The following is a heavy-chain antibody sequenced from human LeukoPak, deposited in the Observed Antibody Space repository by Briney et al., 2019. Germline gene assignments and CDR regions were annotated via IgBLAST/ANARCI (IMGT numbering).Heavy chain of an antibody. CDR1: GFTFSSYS. V-gene: IGHV3-66*01. CDR2: IYSGGST. J-gene: IGHJ4*02. Sequence: GGSLRLSCAASGFTFSSYSMNWVRQAPGKGLEWVSVIYSGGSTYYADSVKGRFTISRDNSKNTLYLQMNSLTAEDTAVYHCARSQAYWGQGTLVTVSS. CDR3: ARSQAY.